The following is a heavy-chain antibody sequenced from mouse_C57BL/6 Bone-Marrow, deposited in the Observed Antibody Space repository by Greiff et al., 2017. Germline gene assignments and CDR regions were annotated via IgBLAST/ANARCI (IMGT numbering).Heavy chain of an antibody. CDR1: GFSLTSYG. V-gene: IGHV2-2*01. J-gene: IGHJ1*03. CDR3: ARAPGTTVVADWYFDV. Sequence: QVQLQQSGPGLVQPSQSLSITCTVSGFSLTSYGVHWVRQSPGKGLEWLGVIWSGGSTDYNAAFISRLSISKVNSKSQVFFKMNSLQADDTAIYYCARAPGTTVVADWYFDVWGTGTTVTVSS. CDR2: IWSGGST. D-gene: IGHD1-1*01.